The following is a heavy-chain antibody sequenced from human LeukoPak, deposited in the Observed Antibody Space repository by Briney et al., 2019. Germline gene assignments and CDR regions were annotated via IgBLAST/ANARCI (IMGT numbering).Heavy chain of an antibody. V-gene: IGHV3-9*01. D-gene: IGHD6-13*01. CDR2: ISWNSGSI. CDR3: AKDLAAAGLLYYFDY. Sequence: PGGSLRLSCTASGFTFDDYAMHWVRQAPGKGLEWVSGISWNSGSIGYADSVKGRFTISRDNAKNSLYLQMNSLRAEDTALYYCAKDLAAAGLLYYFDYWGQGTWSPSPQ. CDR1: GFTFDDYA. J-gene: IGHJ4*02.